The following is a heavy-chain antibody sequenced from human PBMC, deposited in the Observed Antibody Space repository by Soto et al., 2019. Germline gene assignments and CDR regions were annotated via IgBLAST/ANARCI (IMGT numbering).Heavy chain of an antibody. CDR1: GFTFSSYA. Sequence: GGSLRLSCAASGFTFSSYAMHWVRQAPGKGLEWVAVISYDGSNKYYADSVKGRFTISRDNSKNTLYLQMNSLRAEDAALYYCARGYYYGSGRLEYFQLWGQGTLVTVSS. J-gene: IGHJ1*01. D-gene: IGHD3-10*01. CDR3: ARGYYYGSGRLEYFQL. V-gene: IGHV3-30-3*01. CDR2: ISYDGSNK.